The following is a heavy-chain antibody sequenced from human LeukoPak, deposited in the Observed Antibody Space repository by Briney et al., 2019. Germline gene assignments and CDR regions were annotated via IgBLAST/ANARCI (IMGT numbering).Heavy chain of an antibody. V-gene: IGHV7-4-1*02. CDR1: GYTFTSYA. Sequence: ASVKVSCRASGYTFTSYAMNWVRQAPGQGLEWMGWINTNTGNPTYAQGFTGRFVFSLDTSVSTAYLQISSLKAEDTAVYYCARGYSSGWYYYYYYMDVWGKGTTVTVSS. J-gene: IGHJ6*03. CDR3: ARGYSSGWYYYYYYMDV. D-gene: IGHD6-19*01. CDR2: INTNTGNP.